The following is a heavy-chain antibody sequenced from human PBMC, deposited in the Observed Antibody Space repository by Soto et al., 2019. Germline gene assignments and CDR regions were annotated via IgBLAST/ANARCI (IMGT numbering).Heavy chain of an antibody. CDR2: INFDGTTT. D-gene: IGHD5-12*01. Sequence: EVQLVESGGGLVQPGGSLRLSCAASGFTFNSYWIHWVRQAPGKGLVWVSRINFDGTTTNYADSVKGRFTTSRDNAKNTLYLQMNSLRDEDTAVYYCARGGFRQWLLDYWGQGSLVTVSS. CDR3: ARGGFRQWLLDY. CDR1: GFTFNSYW. V-gene: IGHV3-74*01. J-gene: IGHJ4*02.